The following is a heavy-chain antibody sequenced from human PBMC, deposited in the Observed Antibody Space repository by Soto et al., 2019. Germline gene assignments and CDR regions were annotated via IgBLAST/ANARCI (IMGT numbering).Heavy chain of an antibody. D-gene: IGHD6-13*01. CDR2: ISAYNGNT. J-gene: IGHJ5*02. CDR3: ARGSAAAGDSNWFDP. Sequence: ASVKVSCTASGYTFTSYGISWVRQAPGQGLEWMGWISAYNGNTNYAQKLQGRVTMTTDTSTSTAYMELRSLRSDDTAVYYCARGSAAAGDSNWFDPWGQGTLVTVSS. CDR1: GYTFTSYG. V-gene: IGHV1-18*01.